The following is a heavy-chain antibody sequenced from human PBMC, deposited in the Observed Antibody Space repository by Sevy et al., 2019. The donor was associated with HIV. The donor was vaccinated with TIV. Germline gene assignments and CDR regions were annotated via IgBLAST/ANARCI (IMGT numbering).Heavy chain of an antibody. D-gene: IGHD1-26*01. V-gene: IGHV3-33*08. J-gene: IGHJ4*02. Sequence: GGSLRLSCVGSGFNFSDYDMHWVRQAPGKGLEWVAVIWYDGSNKYNEDSVKGRFTISRDKSKNTAYLQMNNLRVEDSAVYYCASGILDHWGQGALVTVSS. CDR3: ASGILDH. CDR2: IWYDGSNK. CDR1: GFNFSDYD.